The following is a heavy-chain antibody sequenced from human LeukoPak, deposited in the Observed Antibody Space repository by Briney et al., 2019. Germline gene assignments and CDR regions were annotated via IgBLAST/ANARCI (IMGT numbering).Heavy chain of an antibody. Sequence: GGSLRLSCVASGFTFSSDSVNWVRQAPGKGLEWVSYISESSTYIYYAKSVKGRFTISRDNAKNSLYLQMNSLRGEDTAVYYCARDDAATARASGMDVWGKGTTVTVSS. CDR1: GFTFSSDS. CDR3: ARDDAATARASGMDV. J-gene: IGHJ6*04. D-gene: IGHD6-6*01. V-gene: IGHV3-21*01. CDR2: ISESSTYI.